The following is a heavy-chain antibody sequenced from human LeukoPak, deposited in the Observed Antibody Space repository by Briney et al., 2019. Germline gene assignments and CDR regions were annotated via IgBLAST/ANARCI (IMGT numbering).Heavy chain of an antibody. D-gene: IGHD2-2*01. Sequence: PGGSLRLSCAASGFTFSSYWMSWVRQAPGKGLEWVANIKQDGSEKYYVDSVKGRFTISRDNAKNSLYLQMNSLRAEDTAVYYSARPLYCSSTTCHDYWGQGTLVTVSS. V-gene: IGHV3-7*01. CDR3: ARPLYCSSTTCHDY. J-gene: IGHJ4*02. CDR2: IKQDGSEK. CDR1: GFTFSSYW.